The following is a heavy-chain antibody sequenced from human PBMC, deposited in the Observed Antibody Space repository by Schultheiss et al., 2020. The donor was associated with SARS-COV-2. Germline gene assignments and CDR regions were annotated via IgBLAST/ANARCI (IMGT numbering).Heavy chain of an antibody. V-gene: IGHV3-30*04. CDR3: AREIVGATIGLFDY. J-gene: IGHJ4*02. CDR2: ISYDGSNK. D-gene: IGHD1-26*01. Sequence: GESLKISCAASGFTFSSYAMHWVRQAPGKGLEWVAVISYDGSNKYYADSVKGRFTISRDNSKNTLYLQMNSLRAEDTAVYYCAREIVGATIGLFDYWGQGTLVTVSS. CDR1: GFTFSSYA.